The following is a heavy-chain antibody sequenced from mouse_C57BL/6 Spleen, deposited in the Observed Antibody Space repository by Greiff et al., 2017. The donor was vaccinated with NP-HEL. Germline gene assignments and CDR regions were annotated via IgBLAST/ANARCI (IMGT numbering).Heavy chain of an antibody. Sequence: VQLQQSGPELVKPGASVKISCKASGYSFTGYYMNWVKQSPEKSLEWIGEINPSTGGTTYNQKFKAKATLTVDKSSSTAYMQLKSLTSEDSAVYYCAKVGYKEGAMDYWGQGTSVTVSS. V-gene: IGHV1-42*01. CDR3: AKVGYKEGAMDY. J-gene: IGHJ4*01. CDR2: INPSTGGT. CDR1: GYSFTGYY. D-gene: IGHD3-1*01.